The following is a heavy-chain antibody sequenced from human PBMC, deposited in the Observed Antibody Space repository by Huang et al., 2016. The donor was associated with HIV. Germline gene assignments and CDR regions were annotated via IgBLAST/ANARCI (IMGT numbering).Heavy chain of an antibody. D-gene: IGHD6-19*01. CDR3: ARDTTTVAGLDF. CDR1: GFTFRDHP. J-gene: IGHJ4*02. V-gene: IGHV3-30*14. Sequence: QVQLVESGGGVVQPGRSLRLSCAVSGFTFRDHPMHWVRQAPGKGLDWVAGISFDGRNKFYADFVRGRFTISRDNSKNSLYLQLNSLTPADTSIYYCARDTTTVAGLDFWGQGALVTVSS. CDR2: ISFDGRNK.